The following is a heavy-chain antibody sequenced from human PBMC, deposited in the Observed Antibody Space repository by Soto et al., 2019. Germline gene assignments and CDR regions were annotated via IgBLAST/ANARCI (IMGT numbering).Heavy chain of an antibody. J-gene: IGHJ5*02. CDR2: INPSGGST. Sequence: ASVKVSCKASGYTFTSYYMHWMRQAPGQGLEWMGIINPSGGSTSYAQKFQGRVTMTRDTSTSTVYMELSSLRSEDTAVYYCARPAGYDSSGYYDAWFDPWGQGTLVTVSS. CDR3: ARPAGYDSSGYYDAWFDP. CDR1: GYTFTSYY. D-gene: IGHD3-22*01. V-gene: IGHV1-46*01.